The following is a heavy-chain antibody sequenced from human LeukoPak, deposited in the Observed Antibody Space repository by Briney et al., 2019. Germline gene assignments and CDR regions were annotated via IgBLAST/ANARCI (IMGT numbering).Heavy chain of an antibody. CDR2: INHSGST. Sequence: NTSETLSLTCTVSGVSISRYYWSWIRQPPGKGLEWIGEINHSGSTNYNPSLKSRVTISVDTSKKQFSLRLRAVTAADTAVYYCAREGGSSTWSRDYYYMDVWGKGTTVSVSS. CDR3: AREGGSSTWSRDYYYMDV. V-gene: IGHV4-34*01. J-gene: IGHJ6*03. CDR1: GVSISRYY. D-gene: IGHD6-13*01.